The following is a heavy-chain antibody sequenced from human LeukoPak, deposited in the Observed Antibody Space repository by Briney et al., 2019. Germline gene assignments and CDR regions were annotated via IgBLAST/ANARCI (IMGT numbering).Heavy chain of an antibody. CDR2: MSISGST. Sequence: SETLSLTCTVSGGSISSYYWSWIRQPAGKGLEWIGRMSISGSTNYNPSLKSRVSMSVDTSKNQFSLKLSSVTAADTAVYYCARRSPDKASPPFDPWGQGTLVTVSS. CDR1: GGSISSYY. V-gene: IGHV4-4*07. CDR3: ARRSPDKASPPFDP. D-gene: IGHD6-6*01. J-gene: IGHJ5*02.